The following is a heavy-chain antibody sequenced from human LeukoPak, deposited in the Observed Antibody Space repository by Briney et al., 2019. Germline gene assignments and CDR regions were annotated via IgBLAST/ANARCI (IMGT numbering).Heavy chain of an antibody. D-gene: IGHD3-10*01. CDR2: IYYSGST. CDR1: GGSISSYC. V-gene: IGHV4-59*01. Sequence: SETLSLTCTVSGGSISSYCWSWIRQPPGKGLEWIGYIYYSGSTNYNPSLKSRVTISVDTSKNQFSLKLSSVTAADTAVYYCAMTLWFGELYAFDIWGQGTMVTVSS. J-gene: IGHJ3*02. CDR3: AMTLWFGELYAFDI.